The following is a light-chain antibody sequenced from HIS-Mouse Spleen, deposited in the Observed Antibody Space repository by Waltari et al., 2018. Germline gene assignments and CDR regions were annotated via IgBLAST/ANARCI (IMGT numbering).Light chain of an antibody. CDR1: HLGDQY. J-gene: IGLJ2*01. V-gene: IGLV3-1*01. Sequence: SYELTQPPSVSVSPGQTASITCSCDHLGDQYACWYQQKPGQSPVLVIYHDSKRTSGIPERFSGSNSGNTATLTISGTQAMDEADYYCQAWDSSTASVVFGGGTKLTVL. CDR2: HDS. CDR3: QAWDSSTASVV.